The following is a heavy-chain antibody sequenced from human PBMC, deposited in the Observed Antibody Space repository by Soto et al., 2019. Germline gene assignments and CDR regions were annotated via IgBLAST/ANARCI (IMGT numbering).Heavy chain of an antibody. J-gene: IGHJ5*02. CDR1: RPSLSSGYAY. Sequence: PSDTLSPTCPVVRPSLSSGYAYWSWIRQHPGKGLEWIGYSGSTYYNPSLESRVTISIDTSKNQFSLKLRSVTAADTAVYYCAREEVAYYGSGSYNWFDPWGQG. D-gene: IGHD3-10*01. CDR3: AREEVAYYGSGSYNWFDP. CDR2: SGST. V-gene: IGHV4-31*03.